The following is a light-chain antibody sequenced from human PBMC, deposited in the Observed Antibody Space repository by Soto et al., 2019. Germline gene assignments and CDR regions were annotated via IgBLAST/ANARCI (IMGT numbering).Light chain of an antibody. CDR3: QQYKNWPRT. CDR2: DTS. J-gene: IGKJ1*01. CDR1: QSLSNN. V-gene: IGKV3-15*01. Sequence: DMEMTQSPATLSVSPGERATLSCRASQSLSNNLAWYQQKPGQTPRLLIYDTSTRATGIPARFSGSGSETEFTLTISSLQSEDFGIYYRQQYKNWPRTFGPGTKVEI.